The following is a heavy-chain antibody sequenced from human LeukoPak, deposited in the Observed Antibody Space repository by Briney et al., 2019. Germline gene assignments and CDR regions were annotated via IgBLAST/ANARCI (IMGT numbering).Heavy chain of an antibody. V-gene: IGHV4-34*01. CDR2: INHSGST. D-gene: IGHD2-15*01. Sequence: SETLSLTCAVDGGSFSGYYWSWIRQPPGKGLEWIGEINHSGSTNYNPSLKSRVTISVDTSKNQFSLKLSSVTAADTAVYYCAKSRGIRSCVDYWGQGTLVTVSS. CDR1: GGSFSGYY. J-gene: IGHJ4*02. CDR3: AKSRGIRSCVDY.